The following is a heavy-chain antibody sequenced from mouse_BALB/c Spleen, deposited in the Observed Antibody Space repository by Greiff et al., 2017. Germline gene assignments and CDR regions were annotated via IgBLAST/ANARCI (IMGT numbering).Heavy chain of an antibody. CDR1: GFSLTSYG. V-gene: IGHV2-9*02. Sequence: VKLQESGPGLVAPSQSLSITCTVSGFSLTSYGVHWVRQPPGKGLEWLGVIWAGGSTNYNSALMSRLSISKDNSKSQVFLKMNSLQTDDTAMYYCARDRGGYYGPLYYFDYWGQGTTLTVSS. CDR3: ARDRGGYYGPLYYFDY. CDR2: IWAGGST. D-gene: IGHD1-2*01. J-gene: IGHJ2*01.